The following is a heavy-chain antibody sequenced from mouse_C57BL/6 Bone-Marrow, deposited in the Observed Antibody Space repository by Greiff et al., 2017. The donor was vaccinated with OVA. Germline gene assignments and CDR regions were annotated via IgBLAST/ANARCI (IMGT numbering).Heavy chain of an antibody. V-gene: IGHV1-42*01. J-gene: IGHJ4*01. Sequence: VQLKESGPELVKPGASVKISCKASGYSFTGYYMNWVKQSPEKSLEWIGEINPSTGGTTYNQKFKAKATLTVDKSSSTAYMQLKSLTSEDSAVYYCASVTGTDYAMDYWGQGTSVTVSS. CDR3: ASVTGTDYAMDY. D-gene: IGHD4-1*01. CDR1: GYSFTGYY. CDR2: INPSTGGT.